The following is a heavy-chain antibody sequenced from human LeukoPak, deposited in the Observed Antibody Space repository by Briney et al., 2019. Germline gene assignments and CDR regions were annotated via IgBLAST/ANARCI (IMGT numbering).Heavy chain of an antibody. V-gene: IGHV4-4*07. CDR3: ARGGGYYGSGNWFDP. CDR2: IYTSGST. CDR1: GGSISSYY. Sequence: SETLSLTCTVSGGSISSYYWSWIRQPAGKGLEWIGRIYTSGSTNYNPSLKSRVTMSVDTSKNQFSLKLSSVTAADTAVYYCARGGGYYGSGNWFDPWGQGTLVTVSS. D-gene: IGHD3-10*01. J-gene: IGHJ5*02.